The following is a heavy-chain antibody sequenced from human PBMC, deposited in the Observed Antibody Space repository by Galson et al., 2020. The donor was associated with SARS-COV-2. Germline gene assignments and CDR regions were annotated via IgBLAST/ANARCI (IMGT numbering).Heavy chain of an antibody. J-gene: IGHJ3*02. CDR2: IYYSGST. Sequence: SETLSLTCTVSCGSISGYYWSWIRQPPGKGLEWIGYIYYSGSTNYNPSLKSRVTISVDASKNQFSLKLSSLTAADTAVYYCARHPAAGQRDIWGQGTMVTVSS. D-gene: IGHD3-10*01. CDR3: ARHPAAGQRDI. V-gene: IGHV4-59*08. CDR1: CGSISGYY.